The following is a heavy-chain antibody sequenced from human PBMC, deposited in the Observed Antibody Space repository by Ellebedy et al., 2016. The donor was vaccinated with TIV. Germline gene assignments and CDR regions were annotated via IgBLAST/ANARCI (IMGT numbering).Heavy chain of an antibody. D-gene: IGHD3-10*01. CDR3: ARHSPRGSYYYGVDV. CDR1: GYIFSYYW. J-gene: IGHJ6*02. V-gene: IGHV5-51*01. CDR2: IYPGDSET. Sequence: GESLKISCKGSGYIFSYYWIGWVRQMPGKGLEWLGVIYPGDSETRYSPSLQGQVTISVDKSITTAYLQWNSLKASDTAMYYCARHSPRGSYYYGVDVWGQGTAVIVSS.